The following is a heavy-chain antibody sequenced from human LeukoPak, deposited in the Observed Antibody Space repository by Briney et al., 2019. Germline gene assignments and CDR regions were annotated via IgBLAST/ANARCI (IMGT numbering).Heavy chain of an antibody. Sequence: PGGSLGLSCAASGFTFDDYGMSWVRPAPGKGLEWVSYITWNRGSTNYADSVKGRFTISRDNGKNSLHLQMNSLRAEDTAFYFCARSATTVTTRYFDLWGRGTLVTVSS. CDR3: ARSATTVTTRYFDL. CDR1: GFTFDDYG. V-gene: IGHV3-20*04. J-gene: IGHJ2*01. CDR2: ITWNRGST. D-gene: IGHD4-17*01.